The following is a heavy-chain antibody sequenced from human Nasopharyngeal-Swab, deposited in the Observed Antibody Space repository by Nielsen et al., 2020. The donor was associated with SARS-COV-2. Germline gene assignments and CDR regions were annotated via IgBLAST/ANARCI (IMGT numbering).Heavy chain of an antibody. CDR1: GFTFSSYA. J-gene: IGHJ4*02. D-gene: IGHD1-26*01. CDR3: ARDLGSYFDY. Sequence: GGSLRLSCAASGFTFSSYAMHWVRRAPGKGLEGVALISYDGSNKYYADSVKGRFTISRDNSKNTLYLQMNSLRAEDTAVYYCARDLGSYFDYWGQGTLVTVSS. CDR2: ISYDGSNK. V-gene: IGHV3-30-3*01.